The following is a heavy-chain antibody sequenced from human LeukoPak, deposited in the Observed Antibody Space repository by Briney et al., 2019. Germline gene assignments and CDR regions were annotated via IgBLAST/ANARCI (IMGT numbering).Heavy chain of an antibody. CDR1: GFTFSSYA. CDR2: ISGSGGST. D-gene: IGHD5-24*01. Sequence: PGGSLRLSCAASGFTFSSYAMSWVRQAPGKGLEWVSAISGSGGSTYYADSVKGRFTISRDNSKNTLYLQMNSLRAEGTAVYYCAKAPVEMATITVTDYWGQGTLVTVSS. J-gene: IGHJ4*02. V-gene: IGHV3-23*01. CDR3: AKAPVEMATITVTDY.